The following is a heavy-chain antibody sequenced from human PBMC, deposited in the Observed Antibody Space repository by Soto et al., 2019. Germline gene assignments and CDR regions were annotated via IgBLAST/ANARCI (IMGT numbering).Heavy chain of an antibody. Sequence: PGGSLRLSCTASGFTFSTSAMSWVRQAPGRGLEWVSGISGSGVGTYYADSVRGRFTISRDNSKNTLYLQMSGLRAEDAAVYYCAKGPTVFGAVISFDYYYGMYVWGQGTPATVSS. V-gene: IGHV3-23*01. CDR3: AKGPTVFGAVISFDYYYGMYV. J-gene: IGHJ6*02. CDR2: ISGSGVGT. CDR1: GFTFSTSA. D-gene: IGHD3-3*01.